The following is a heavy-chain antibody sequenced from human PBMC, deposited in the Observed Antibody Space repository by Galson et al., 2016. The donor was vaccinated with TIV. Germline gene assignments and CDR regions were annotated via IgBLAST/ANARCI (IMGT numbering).Heavy chain of an antibody. J-gene: IGHJ6*02. CDR2: INSDASST. D-gene: IGHD6-6*01. V-gene: IGHV3-74*01. CDR1: GFTFTNYW. Sequence: SLRLSCAASGFTFTNYWMHWVRQAPGKGLVWVSGINSDASSTSYADSVKGRFTISRDNAKNTLFLYMSSLRAEDTAVYFCARRQLVGYYYYGMDVWGQGTTVTVSS. CDR3: ARRQLVGYYYYGMDV.